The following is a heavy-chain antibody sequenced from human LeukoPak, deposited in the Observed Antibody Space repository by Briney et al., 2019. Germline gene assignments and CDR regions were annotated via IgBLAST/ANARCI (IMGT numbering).Heavy chain of an antibody. CDR2: VIPIFGTA. D-gene: IGHD3-10*01. V-gene: IGHV1-69*13. J-gene: IGHJ6*02. Sequence: GASVKVSCKASGGTFSSYAISWVRQAPGQGLEWMGGVIPIFGTANFAQKFQGRVTTTAGESTSTAYKELSSLRSEDTAVYYCARGLGGYNYYGMDVWGQGTTVTVSS. CDR3: ARGLGGYNYYGMDV. CDR1: GGTFSSYA.